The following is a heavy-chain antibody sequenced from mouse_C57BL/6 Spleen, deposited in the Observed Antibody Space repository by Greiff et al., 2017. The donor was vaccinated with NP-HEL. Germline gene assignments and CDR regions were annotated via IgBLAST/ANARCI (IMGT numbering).Heavy chain of an antibody. CDR1: GYSFTGYY. Sequence: VQLQQSGPELVKPGASVKISCKASGYSFTGYYMNWVKQSPEKSLEWIGEINPSTGGTTYNQKFKAKATLTVDKSSSTAYMQLKSLTSEDSAVYYCARRGNYPYYFDYWGQGTTLTVSS. J-gene: IGHJ2*01. D-gene: IGHD2-1*01. CDR3: ARRGNYPYYFDY. CDR2: INPSTGGT. V-gene: IGHV1-42*01.